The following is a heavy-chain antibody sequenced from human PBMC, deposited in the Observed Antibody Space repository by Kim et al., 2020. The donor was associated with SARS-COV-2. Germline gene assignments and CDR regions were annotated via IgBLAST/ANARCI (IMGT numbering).Heavy chain of an antibody. Sequence: ASVKVSCKASGFIFSNFYMHWVRQAPGQGFEWMGLINPRVGRAASAQKFRGRVTMTSDTSTGTVYMEMNSLRSDDTAVYYCARDGTNSDNSWYFSYGMDAWGPGTTVTVS. CDR3: ARDGTNSDNSWYFSYGMDA. CDR2: INPRVGRA. J-gene: IGHJ6*02. CDR1: GFIFSNFY. V-gene: IGHV1-46*01. D-gene: IGHD6-13*01.